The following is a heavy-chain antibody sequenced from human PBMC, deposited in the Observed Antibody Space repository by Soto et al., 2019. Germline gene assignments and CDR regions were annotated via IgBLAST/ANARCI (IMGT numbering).Heavy chain of an antibody. CDR3: ARDNSSSWYTGFDP. Sequence: SETLSLTCTVSGGSISSGGYYWSWIRQHPGKGLEWIGYIYYSGSTYYNPSLKSRVTIPVDTSKNQFSLKLSSVTAADTAVYYCARDNSSSWYTGFDPWGQGTLVTVSS. D-gene: IGHD6-13*01. J-gene: IGHJ5*02. CDR2: IYYSGST. CDR1: GGSISSGGYY. V-gene: IGHV4-31*03.